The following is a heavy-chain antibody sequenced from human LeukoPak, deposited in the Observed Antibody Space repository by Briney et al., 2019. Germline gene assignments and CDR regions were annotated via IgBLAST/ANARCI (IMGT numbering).Heavy chain of an antibody. CDR2: IKQDGSEK. Sequence: GGSLRLSCAASGFTFSSYWMSWVRQAPGKGLEWVTNIKQDGSEKYYVDSVKGRFTISRDNAKNSLYLQMNSLRAEDTAVYYCARDRRGVGAPQHYYYGMDVWGQGTTVTVSS. V-gene: IGHV3-7*01. J-gene: IGHJ6*02. CDR1: GFTFSSYW. D-gene: IGHD1-26*01. CDR3: ARDRRGVGAPQHYYYGMDV.